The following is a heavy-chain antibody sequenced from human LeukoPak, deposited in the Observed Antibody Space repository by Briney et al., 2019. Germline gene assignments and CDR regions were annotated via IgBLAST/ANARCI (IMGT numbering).Heavy chain of an antibody. CDR1: GGSVSSGSYY. CDR3: ARLGMDDSSGPGAFDI. Sequence: SETLSLTCTVSGGSVSSGSYYWRWIRQPPGKGLEWIGYIYYSGSTNYNPSLKSRVTISVDTSKNQFSPKLSSVTAADTAVYYCARLGMDDSSGPGAFDIWGQGTMVTVSS. D-gene: IGHD3-22*01. CDR2: IYYSGST. J-gene: IGHJ3*02. V-gene: IGHV4-61*01.